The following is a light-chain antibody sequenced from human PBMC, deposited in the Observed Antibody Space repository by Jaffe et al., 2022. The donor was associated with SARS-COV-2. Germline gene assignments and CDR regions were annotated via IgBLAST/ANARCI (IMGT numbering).Light chain of an antibody. CDR2: EVS. J-gene: IGLJ2*01. Sequence: QSALTQPPSASGSPGQSVTISCTGTSSDVGGYNYVSWYQQHPGKAPKLMIYEVSKRPSGVPDRFSGSKSGDTASLTVSGLQAEDEAEYYCSSYADSNNVLFGGGTKLTVL. V-gene: IGLV2-8*01. CDR3: SSYADSNNVL. CDR1: SSDVGGYNY.